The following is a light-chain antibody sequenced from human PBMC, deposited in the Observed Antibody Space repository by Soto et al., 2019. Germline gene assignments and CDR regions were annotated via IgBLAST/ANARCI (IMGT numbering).Light chain of an antibody. V-gene: IGKV3-11*01. CDR1: QSVGTS. Sequence: DIVLTQSPAILSLSPGDRASLSCRASQSVGTSLAWYKQQPGQPPRLLIHDATYRASGVPDRFRGSGSGTAFSLSISSLEPDDFAVYYCQHRSTGPRSFGRGTKVE. CDR3: QHRSTGPRS. J-gene: IGKJ4*02. CDR2: DAT.